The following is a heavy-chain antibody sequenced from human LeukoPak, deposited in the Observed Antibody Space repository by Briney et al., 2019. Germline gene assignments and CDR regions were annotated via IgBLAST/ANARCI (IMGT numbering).Heavy chain of an antibody. Sequence: SVKVSCKASGGTFSSYAISWVRQAPGQGLEWMGGIIPVFGTANYAQKFQGRVTITADESTSTAYMELSSLRSEDTAVYYCAREGLVLGKNHPYYFDYWGQGTLVTVSS. CDR2: IIPVFGTA. CDR1: GGTFSSYA. CDR3: AREGLVLGKNHPYYFDY. V-gene: IGHV1-69*13. J-gene: IGHJ4*02. D-gene: IGHD6-13*01.